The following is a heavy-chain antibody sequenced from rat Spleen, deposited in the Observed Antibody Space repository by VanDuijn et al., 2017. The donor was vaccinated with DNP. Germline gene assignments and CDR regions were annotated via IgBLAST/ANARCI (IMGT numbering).Heavy chain of an antibody. CDR3: ARAVATVAPTGAMDA. J-gene: IGHJ4*01. V-gene: IGHV2-27*01. Sequence: QVQLKESGPGLVQPSQTLSLTCTVSGFSLTSYHVHWVRQPPGKGLEWMGRIQSGGSTNYNSALKSRLSISRETSKSQVFLKMNSVQTEDTAMYFCARAVATVAPTGAMDAWGQGTSVTVSS. D-gene: IGHD3-1*01. CDR1: GFSLTSYH. CDR2: IQSGGST.